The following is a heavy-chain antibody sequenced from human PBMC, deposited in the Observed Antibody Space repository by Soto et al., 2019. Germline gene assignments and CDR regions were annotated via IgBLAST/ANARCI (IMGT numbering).Heavy chain of an antibody. V-gene: IGHV4-31*03. J-gene: IGHJ4*02. CDR2: IYYSGST. CDR1: GGSISSGGYY. Sequence: SETLSLTCTVSGGSISSGGYYWSWIRQHPGKGLEWIGYIYYSGSTYYNPSLKSRVTISVDTSKNQFSLKLSSVTAADTAVYYCARTFSKLELQFDYWGQGTLVTVSS. D-gene: IGHD1-7*01. CDR3: ARTFSKLELQFDY.